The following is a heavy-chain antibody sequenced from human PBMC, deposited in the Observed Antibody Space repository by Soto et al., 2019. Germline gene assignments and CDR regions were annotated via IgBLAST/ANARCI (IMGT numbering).Heavy chain of an antibody. CDR1: GFTFSDYY. D-gene: IGHD1-1*01. Sequence: GGSLRLSCAASGFTFSDYYMSWIRQAPGKGLEWVSYISSSGSTIYYADSVKGRFTISRDNAKNSLYLQMNSLRAEDTAVYYCAGGPGTTQYWGYYYYYMDVWGKGTTVTVSS. V-gene: IGHV3-11*01. CDR3: AGGPGTTQYWGYYYYYMDV. CDR2: ISSSGSTI. J-gene: IGHJ6*03.